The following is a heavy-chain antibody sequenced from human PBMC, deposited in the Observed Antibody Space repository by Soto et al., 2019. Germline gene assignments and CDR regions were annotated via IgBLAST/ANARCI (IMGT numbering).Heavy chain of an antibody. CDR3: AKDLXRFLEWLSSVYYYGMDV. J-gene: IGHJ6*02. V-gene: IGHV3-23*01. CDR1: GFTFSSYA. D-gene: IGHD3-3*01. Sequence: PGGSLRLSCAASGFTFSSYAMSRVRQAPGKGLEWVSAISGSGGSTYYADSVKGRFTISRDNSKNTLYLQMNSLRAEDTAVYYCAKDLXRFLEWLSSVYYYGMDVWGQGTTVTVSS. CDR2: ISGSGGST.